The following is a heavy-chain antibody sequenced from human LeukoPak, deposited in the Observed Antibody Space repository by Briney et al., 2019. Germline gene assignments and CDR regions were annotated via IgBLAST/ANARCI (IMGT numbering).Heavy chain of an antibody. V-gene: IGHV1-2*02. CDR2: INPDSGGT. CDR3: ARCPKQVGFAYWHFDL. D-gene: IGHD1-26*01. CDR1: GYTFTGYY. Sequence: GASVKVSCKASGYTFTGYYIHWVRQAPGQGLEWMGWINPDSGGTNYAQKFQGRVTMTRDTSISTGYMELSRLRSDDTVVYYCARCPKQVGFAYWHFDLWGRGTLVTVSS. J-gene: IGHJ2*01.